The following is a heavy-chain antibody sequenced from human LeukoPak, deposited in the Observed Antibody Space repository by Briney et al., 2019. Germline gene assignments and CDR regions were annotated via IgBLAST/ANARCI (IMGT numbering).Heavy chain of an antibody. Sequence: SETLSLTCTVSGGSISNYYWSWIRQPAGKGLEWIGRIHTSGSTNYNPSLKSRITMSVDTSKNQFSLKLSSVTGVDTAIYYCARGTERDRLRWIGYYFDYWGQGSLVTVSS. CDR3: ARGTERDRLRWIGYYFDY. CDR1: GGSISNYY. J-gene: IGHJ4*02. CDR2: IHTSGST. D-gene: IGHD4-23*01. V-gene: IGHV4-4*07.